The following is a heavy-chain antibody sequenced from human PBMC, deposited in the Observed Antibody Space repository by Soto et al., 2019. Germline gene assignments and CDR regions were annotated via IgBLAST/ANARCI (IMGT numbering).Heavy chain of an antibody. CDR3: ARDKDRPQLGGNYYYILDV. D-gene: IGHD3-3*02. Sequence: QVQLEQSGAEVKKPGSSVKVSCKASGGTFRTSAISWVRQAPGQGLEWMGGIMPIFRTPDYAQKFQGRVIITAGECTGTAYMELSGLRSDDTAVYYCARDKDRPQLGGNYYYILDVWGQGTTITVSS. J-gene: IGHJ6*02. CDR1: GGTFRTSA. V-gene: IGHV1-69*12. CDR2: IMPIFRTP.